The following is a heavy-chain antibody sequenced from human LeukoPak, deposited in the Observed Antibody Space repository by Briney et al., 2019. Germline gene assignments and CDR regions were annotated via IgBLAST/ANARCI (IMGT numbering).Heavy chain of an antibody. CDR2: ISSSGNTI. J-gene: IGHJ4*02. CDR1: GFTVSSNY. D-gene: IGHD1-26*01. Sequence: GGSLRLSCAASGFTVSSNYMSWVRQAPGKGLEWLSYISSSGNTIYYADSVKGRFTISRDNAKNLLYLQLNSLRAEDTAVYYCGYSGTLNFDYWGQDPGHRLV. CDR3: GYSGTLNFDY. V-gene: IGHV3-11*04.